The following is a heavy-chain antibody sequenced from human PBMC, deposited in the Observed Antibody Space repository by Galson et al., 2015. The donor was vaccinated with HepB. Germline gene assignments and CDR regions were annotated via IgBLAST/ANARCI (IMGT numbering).Heavy chain of an antibody. V-gene: IGHV1-69*13. CDR2: IIPIFGTA. Sequence: SVKVSCKASGGTFSSYAISWVRQAPGQGLEWMGGIIPIFGTANYAQKFQGRVTITADESTSTAYMELSSLRSEDTAAYYCARAGSSMGWFDPWGQGTLVTVSS. CDR3: ARAGSSMGWFDP. J-gene: IGHJ5*02. D-gene: IGHD6-13*01. CDR1: GGTFSSYA.